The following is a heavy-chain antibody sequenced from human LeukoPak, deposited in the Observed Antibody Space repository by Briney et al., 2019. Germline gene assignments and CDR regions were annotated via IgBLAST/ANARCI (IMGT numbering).Heavy chain of an antibody. CDR3: PKAGVEDNYYFHY. CDR2: ISWKRGSI. D-gene: IGHD3-10*01. Sequence: GGSLRLSCAASGYTFDEYAMHWVRDARGKGVERGSGISWKRGSIVYADSVKGGFTISRDNAKNSLYLQMNSLRAEDTALYYCPKAGVEDNYYFHYWGQGTLVPLSS. V-gene: IGHV3-9*01. CDR1: GYTFDEYA. J-gene: IGHJ4*02.